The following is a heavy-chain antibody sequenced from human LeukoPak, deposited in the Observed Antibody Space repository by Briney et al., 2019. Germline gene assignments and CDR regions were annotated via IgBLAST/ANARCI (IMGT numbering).Heavy chain of an antibody. CDR2: INHSGST. CDR1: GGSFSGYY. V-gene: IGHV4-34*01. CDR3: ARQRAFRGLARCRGPNDY. Sequence: SETLSLTCAVYGGSFSGYYWSWIRQPPGKGLEWIGEINHSGSTNYNPSLKSRVTISVDTSKNQFSLKLSSVTAADTAVYYCARQRAFRGLARCRGPNDYWGQGTLVTVSS. D-gene: IGHD3-10*01. J-gene: IGHJ4*02.